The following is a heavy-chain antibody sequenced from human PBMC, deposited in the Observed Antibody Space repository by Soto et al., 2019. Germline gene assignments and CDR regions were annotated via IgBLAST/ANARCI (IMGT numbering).Heavy chain of an antibody. J-gene: IGHJ4*02. Sequence: GGSLRLSCAASGFTFSSSAMSWVRQAPGKGLEWVASISSGSSFTYYPDSVKGRFTISRDNAKNSLYLQVHSLTAEDTAVYYCARDRGDTSSYYYDYWGQGTLVTVSS. CDR1: GFTFSSSA. D-gene: IGHD3-22*01. V-gene: IGHV3-21*01. CDR3: ARDRGDTSSYYYDY. CDR2: ISSGSSFT.